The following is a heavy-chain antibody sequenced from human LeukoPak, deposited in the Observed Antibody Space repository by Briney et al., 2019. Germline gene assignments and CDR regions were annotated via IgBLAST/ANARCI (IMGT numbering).Heavy chain of an antibody. CDR3: ARGTMTTVTYYFDY. CDR2: INHSGST. V-gene: IGHV4-34*01. CDR1: GGSFSGYY. D-gene: IGHD4-17*01. Sequence: PSETLSLTCAVYGGSFSGYYWSWIRQPQGKGLEWIGEINHSGSTYYNPSLKSRVTISVDTSKNQFSLKLSSVTAADTAVYYCARGTMTTVTYYFDYWGQGPLVTVSS. J-gene: IGHJ4*02.